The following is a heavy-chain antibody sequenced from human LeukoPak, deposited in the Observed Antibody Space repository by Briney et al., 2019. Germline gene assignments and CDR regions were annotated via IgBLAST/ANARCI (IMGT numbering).Heavy chain of an antibody. V-gene: IGHV4-39*01. CDR3: ARRDLLGYSYSWAY. Sequence: SETLSLTCTVSGGSISSSTSYWGWIRQPPVRVLEWIGSISYSGSTYYNPSLKSRVTISVDTSKNQFSLKLTSVTAADTAVYYCARRDLLGYSYSWAYWGQGTVVTVSS. CDR2: ISYSGST. CDR1: GGSISSSTSY. J-gene: IGHJ4*02. D-gene: IGHD5-18*01.